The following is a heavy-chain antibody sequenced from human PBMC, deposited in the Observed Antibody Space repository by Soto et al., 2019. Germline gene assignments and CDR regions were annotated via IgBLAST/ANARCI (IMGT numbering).Heavy chain of an antibody. D-gene: IGHD3-9*01. J-gene: IGHJ4*02. Sequence: GGSLRLSCTASGFTFTSYGLGWVRQAPGKGLQWVSTIRGDGGQTHYTDSVKGRFSISRDNSKNTVYLQMDSLRAEDTAMYFCARDVGLDSDDFFAYWGQGTQVTVSS. V-gene: IGHV3-23*01. CDR3: ARDVGLDSDDFFAY. CDR2: IRGDGGQT. CDR1: GFTFTSYG.